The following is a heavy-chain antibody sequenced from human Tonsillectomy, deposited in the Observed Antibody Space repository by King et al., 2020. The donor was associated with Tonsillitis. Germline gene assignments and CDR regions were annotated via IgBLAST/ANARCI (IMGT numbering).Heavy chain of an antibody. Sequence: VQLVESGGGVVQPGRSLRLSCAASGFTFSSYAMHWVRQAPGKGLEGVAVISYDGSNKYYADSVKGRFTISRDNSKNTLYLQMNSLRAEDTAVYYCARDPGGYGDYGGMIEYWGQGTLVTVSS. CDR1: GFTFSSYA. V-gene: IGHV3-30*04. J-gene: IGHJ4*02. CDR3: ARDPGGYGDYGGMIEY. CDR2: ISYDGSNK. D-gene: IGHD4-17*01.